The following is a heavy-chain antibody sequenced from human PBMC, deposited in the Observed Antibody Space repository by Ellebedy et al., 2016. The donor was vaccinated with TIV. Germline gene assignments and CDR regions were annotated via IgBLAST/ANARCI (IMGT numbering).Heavy chain of an antibody. Sequence: GGSLRLSCAASGFTFGSFAMHWVRQAPGKGLEWLSVISGGGDRTYYADSVKGRFPITRDNSKNTLYLQMDRLRVEDTAVYYCSKGTSSGFNYDRVGSEYWGQGTLVTVSS. V-gene: IGHV3-23*01. CDR2: ISGGGDRT. D-gene: IGHD3-22*01. J-gene: IGHJ4*02. CDR1: GFTFGSFA. CDR3: SKGTSSGFNYDRVGSEY.